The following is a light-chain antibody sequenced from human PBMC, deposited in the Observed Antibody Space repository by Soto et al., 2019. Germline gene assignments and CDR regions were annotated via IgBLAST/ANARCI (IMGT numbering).Light chain of an antibody. CDR3: CSYAGSYTCNVV. CDR2: DVS. J-gene: IGLJ2*01. CDR1: SSDVGGYNY. V-gene: IGLV2-11*01. Sequence: QSALTQPRSVSGSPGQSVTISCTGTSSDVGGYNYVSWYQQHPGEAPKLMIYDVSKRPSGVPDRFSGSKSGNTASLTISGLQAEDEADYYCCSYAGSYTCNVVFGGGTQLTVL.